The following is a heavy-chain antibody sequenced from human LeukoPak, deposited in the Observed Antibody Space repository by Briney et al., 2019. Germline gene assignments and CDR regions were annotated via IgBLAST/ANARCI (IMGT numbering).Heavy chain of an antibody. CDR1: GFTFSSYW. V-gene: IGHV3-7*03. CDR3: ARGGGLYSYGPIDS. Sequence: GGSLRLSCAASGFTFSSYWMNWVRQAPGKGLEWVANIKQDGSEKYYVDSVKGRFTLSRDNSKNTLYLQMNSLRAEDTAVYYCARGGGLYSYGPIDSWGQGTLVTVSS. J-gene: IGHJ4*02. CDR2: IKQDGSEK. D-gene: IGHD5-18*01.